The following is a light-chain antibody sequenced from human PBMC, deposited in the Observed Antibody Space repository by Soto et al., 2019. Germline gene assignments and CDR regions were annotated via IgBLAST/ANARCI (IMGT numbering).Light chain of an antibody. CDR3: SSYAVSNNVV. J-gene: IGLJ2*01. CDR2: EVS. V-gene: IGLV2-8*01. Sequence: QSALAQPPSASGSPGQSVTISCTGTSTDVGGYSYASWYQQHPGKAPKVMIYEVSKRPSGVPDRFSGSKSGNTASLTVSGLQAEDEADYYCSSYAVSNNVVFGGGTKVTVL. CDR1: STDVGGYSY.